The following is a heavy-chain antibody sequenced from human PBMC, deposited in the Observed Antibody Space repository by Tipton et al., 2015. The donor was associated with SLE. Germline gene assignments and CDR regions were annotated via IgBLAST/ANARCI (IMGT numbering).Heavy chain of an antibody. J-gene: IGHJ4*02. CDR2: IYYSGST. CDR3: ARGAPSGYHFDC. D-gene: IGHD3-22*01. V-gene: IGHV4-31*03. CDR1: GGSISSGGYS. Sequence: TLSLTCTVSGGSISSGGYSWSWIRQHPGKGLEWIGFIYYSGSTYYNPSLKSRVSISVDTSKNQFSLTLSSATAADTAVYYCARGAPSGYHFDCWGQGTLVTVSS.